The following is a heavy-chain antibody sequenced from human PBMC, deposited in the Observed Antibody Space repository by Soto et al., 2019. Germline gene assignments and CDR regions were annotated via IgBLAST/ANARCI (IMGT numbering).Heavy chain of an antibody. V-gene: IGHV1-18*01. CDR1: GYSFTAYG. Sequence: QVQVVQSGEEVKETGASVRVSCKTSGYSFTAYGISWVRQAPGQGLEWMGWISCYNGKTKYAQKVQGRVTMTTDTSTSTADMEVRSLRSDDTAIYYCARDAPPPELRFLEWHNYDYNGMDVWGHGTTVTVSS. CDR3: ARDAPPPELRFLEWHNYDYNGMDV. CDR2: ISCYNGKT. J-gene: IGHJ6*02. D-gene: IGHD3-3*01.